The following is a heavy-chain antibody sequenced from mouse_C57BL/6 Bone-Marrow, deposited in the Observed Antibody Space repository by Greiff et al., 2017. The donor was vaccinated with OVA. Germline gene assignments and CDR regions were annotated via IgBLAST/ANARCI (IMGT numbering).Heavy chain of an antibody. CDR1: GFTFSSYG. J-gene: IGHJ2*01. D-gene: IGHD2-1*01. CDR3: ARQAPYGNYNY. V-gene: IGHV5-6*02. Sequence: EVKLVESGGDLVKPGGSLKLSCAASGFTFSSYGMSWVRQTPDKRLEWVATISSGGSYTYYPDSVKGRFTISRDNAKNTLYLQMSSLKSEDTAMYDCARQAPYGNYNYWGQGTTLTVSS. CDR2: ISSGGSYT.